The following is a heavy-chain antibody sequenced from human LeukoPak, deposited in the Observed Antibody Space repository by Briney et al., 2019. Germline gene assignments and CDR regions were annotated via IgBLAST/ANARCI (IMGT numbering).Heavy chain of an antibody. Sequence: ESGPTLVKPTQTLTLTCTFSGFSLNTSEMGVGWIRQPPGKALEWLALIYWDDDKRYSPSLKSRLTITKDTSKNQVVLTMTNMDPVDTATYYCARVSRFGEFTYWGQGTLVTVSS. CDR1: GFSLNTSEMG. V-gene: IGHV2-5*02. CDR2: IYWDDDK. D-gene: IGHD3-10*01. CDR3: ARVSRFGEFTY. J-gene: IGHJ4*02.